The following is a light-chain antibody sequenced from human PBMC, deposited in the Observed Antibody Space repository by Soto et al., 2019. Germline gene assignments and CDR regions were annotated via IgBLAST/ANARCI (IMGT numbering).Light chain of an antibody. Sequence: EIVLTQSPATLSLSPGERATLSCRASQSIRSPFLAWYQQKPGQAPRLFIHGASSRPTGIPDRFSGSGSGTDFTRTISRLEPEDFAVYYCGSDEWTFGQGTKVQ. V-gene: IGKV3-20*01. J-gene: IGKJ1*01. CDR2: GAS. CDR1: QSIRSPF. CDR3: GSDEWT.